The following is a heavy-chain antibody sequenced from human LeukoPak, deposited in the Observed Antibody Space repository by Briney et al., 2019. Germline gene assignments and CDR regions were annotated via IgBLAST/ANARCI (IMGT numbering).Heavy chain of an antibody. Sequence: GGSLRLSCAASGLTFSSYGMHWVRQAPGKGLEWVAFIRYDGSNKYYADSVKGRFTISRDSSKDTLYLQMNSLRADDTAVYYCARGGYTGYDNFDYWGQGTLVTVSS. CDR3: ARGGYTGYDNFDY. D-gene: IGHD5-12*01. J-gene: IGHJ4*02. CDR1: GLTFSSYG. V-gene: IGHV3-30*02. CDR2: IRYDGSNK.